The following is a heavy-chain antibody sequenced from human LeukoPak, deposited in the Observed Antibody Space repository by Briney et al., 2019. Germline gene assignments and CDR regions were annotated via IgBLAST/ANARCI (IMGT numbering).Heavy chain of an antibody. CDR1: GYTFTSYY. CDR2: INPSGGST. Sequence: ASVKVSCKASGYTFTSYYMHWVRQAPGQGLEWMGIINPSGGSTSYAQKFQGRVTMTRDTSTSTVYMELSSLRSEDTAVYYCARDFHSGSYPNYYYYYYYMDVWGKGTTVTVSS. V-gene: IGHV1-46*01. CDR3: ARDFHSGSYPNYYYYYYYMDV. J-gene: IGHJ6*03. D-gene: IGHD1-26*01.